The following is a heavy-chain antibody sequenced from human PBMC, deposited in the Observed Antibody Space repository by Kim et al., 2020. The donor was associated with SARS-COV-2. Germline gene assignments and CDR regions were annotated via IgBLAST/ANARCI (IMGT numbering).Heavy chain of an antibody. CDR2: IKQDGSEK. Sequence: GGSLRLSCAASGFTFSSYWMSWVRQAPGKGLESVANIKQDGSEKYYVDSVKGRFTISRDNAKNSLYLQMNSLRAEDTAVYYCARVYFDWLLILYYFDYWGQGTLVTVSS. V-gene: IGHV3-7*03. D-gene: IGHD3-9*01. CDR1: GFTFSSYW. CDR3: ARVYFDWLLILYYFDY. J-gene: IGHJ4*02.